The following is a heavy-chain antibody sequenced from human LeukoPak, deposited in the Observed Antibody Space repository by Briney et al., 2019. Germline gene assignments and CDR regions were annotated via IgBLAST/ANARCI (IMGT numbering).Heavy chain of an antibody. CDR1: GGSITGSSYY. Sequence: SETLTLTCTVSGGSITGSSYYWGWIRKPPGKGLEWIGSIDYSGSTYYNPSLKSRVPISVDTSTNQFSLKLSSVNASDTAVYYCATHAQRWNYDYWGQGILVTVSS. V-gene: IGHV4-39*01. CDR2: IDYSGST. D-gene: IGHD1-7*01. CDR3: ATHAQRWNYDY. J-gene: IGHJ4*02.